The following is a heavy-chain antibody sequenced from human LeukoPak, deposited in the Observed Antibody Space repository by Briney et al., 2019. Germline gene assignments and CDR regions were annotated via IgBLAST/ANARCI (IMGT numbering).Heavy chain of an antibody. V-gene: IGHV3-7*01. D-gene: IGHD3-9*01. Sequence: ETLSLTCTVSGGSISSYYWSWIRQPPGKGLEWVANIKQDGSEKYYVDSVKGRFTISRDNAKNSLYLQMNSLRAEDTAVYYCARVPLRYFDWLLVPFFDYWGQGTLVTVSS. CDR1: GGSISSYY. J-gene: IGHJ4*02. CDR3: ARVPLRYFDWLLVPFFDY. CDR2: IKQDGSEK.